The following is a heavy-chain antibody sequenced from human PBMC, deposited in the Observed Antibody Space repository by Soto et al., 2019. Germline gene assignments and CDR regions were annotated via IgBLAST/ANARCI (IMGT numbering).Heavy chain of an antibody. CDR3: ARVNVIWGSYGAFDI. J-gene: IGHJ3*02. CDR2: ISGSGSST. Sequence: PGGSLRLSCAASGFTFSSYAMSWVRQAPGKGLEWVSAISGSGSSTYYADSVKGRFTISRDNAKNSLYLQMNSLRAEDTAVYYCARVNVIWGSYGAFDIWGQGTMVTVSS. V-gene: IGHV3-23*01. D-gene: IGHD3-16*01. CDR1: GFTFSSYA.